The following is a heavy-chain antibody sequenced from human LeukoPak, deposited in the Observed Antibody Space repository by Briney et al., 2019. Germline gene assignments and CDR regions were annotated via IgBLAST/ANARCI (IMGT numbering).Heavy chain of an antibody. D-gene: IGHD2-2*01. Sequence: SVKVSCKASGGTFSSYAISWVRQAPGQGLEWMGGIIPIFGTANYAQKFQGRVTITADESASTAYMELSSLRSEDTAVYYCATASLCSSTSCYDGNWFDPWGQGTLITVSS. CDR3: ATASLCSSTSCYDGNWFDP. CDR2: IIPIFGTA. CDR1: GGTFSSYA. V-gene: IGHV1-69*13. J-gene: IGHJ5*02.